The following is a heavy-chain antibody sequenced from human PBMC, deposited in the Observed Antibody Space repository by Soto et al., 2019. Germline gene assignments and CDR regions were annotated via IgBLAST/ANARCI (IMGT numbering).Heavy chain of an antibody. CDR3: ARDRHYYDSSGLLDY. D-gene: IGHD3-22*01. Sequence: LSLTCTVSGGSISSYYWSWIRQPPGKGLEWIGYIYYSGSTNYNPSLKSRVTISVDTSKNQFSLKLSSVTAADTAVYYCARDRHYYDSSGLLDYWGQGTLVTVSS. CDR2: IYYSGST. J-gene: IGHJ4*02. V-gene: IGHV4-59*01. CDR1: GGSISSYY.